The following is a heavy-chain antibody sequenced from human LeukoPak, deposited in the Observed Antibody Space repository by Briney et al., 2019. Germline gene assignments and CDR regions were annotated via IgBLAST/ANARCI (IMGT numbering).Heavy chain of an antibody. CDR1: GGAIRSGGYY. CDR2: INNRGST. Sequence: PSETLSPTCTVSGGAIRSGGYYWTWIRQFPGKGLEWIAYINNRGSTYYNPSLKSRITMSVDVSENQFTLSLSSVTAADTAVYYCARSQPHSYFDYWGRGSLVTVSS. J-gene: IGHJ4*02. D-gene: IGHD4-11*01. CDR3: ARSQPHSYFDY. V-gene: IGHV4-31*03.